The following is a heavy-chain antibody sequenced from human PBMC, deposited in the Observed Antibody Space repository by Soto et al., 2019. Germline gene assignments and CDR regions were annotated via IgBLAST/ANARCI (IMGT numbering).Heavy chain of an antibody. J-gene: IGHJ6*02. V-gene: IGHV1-18*01. Sequence: QVQLVQSGVEVKKAGASVKVSCKASGYTFSSYGISWARQAPGQGLEWMGWISDYNGNTHYAQKFQGRLIMTTDTTTRTGYMEFGGLRSDDTAGYFFAGEGFFSGSGTFSPPRYYGMDVWGQGTTVTVSS. D-gene: IGHD3-10*01. CDR3: AGEGFFSGSGTFSPPRYYGMDV. CDR2: ISDYNGNT. CDR1: GYTFSSYG.